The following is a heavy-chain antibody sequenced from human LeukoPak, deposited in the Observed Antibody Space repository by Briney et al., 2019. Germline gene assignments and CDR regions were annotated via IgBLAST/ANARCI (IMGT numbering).Heavy chain of an antibody. V-gene: IGHV4-34*01. D-gene: IGHD3-3*01. J-gene: IGHJ4*02. CDR1: GGSFSGYY. Sequence: PSETLSLTCAVYGGSFSGYYRSWIRQPPGKGLEWIGEINHSGSTNYNPSLKSRVTISVDTSKNQFSLKLSSVTAADTAVYYCARATYYDFWSGYYPRPGFDYWGQGTLVTVSS. CDR2: INHSGST. CDR3: ARATYYDFWSGYYPRPGFDY.